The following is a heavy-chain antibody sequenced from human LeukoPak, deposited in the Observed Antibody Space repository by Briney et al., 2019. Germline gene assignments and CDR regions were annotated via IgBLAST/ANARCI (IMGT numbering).Heavy chain of an antibody. J-gene: IGHJ4*02. CDR1: GFTFSSYW. V-gene: IGHV3-7*03. CDR3: ARDLGVAEAGTVGYFDY. D-gene: IGHD6-13*01. CDR2: INQDGSDK. Sequence: GGSLRLSCAASGFTFSSYWMSWVRQASGKGLEWVANINQDGSDKYYVDSVKGRFTISRDNAKNSLYLQMNSLRAEDTAVYYCARDLGVAEAGTVGYFDYWGQGNLVTVSS.